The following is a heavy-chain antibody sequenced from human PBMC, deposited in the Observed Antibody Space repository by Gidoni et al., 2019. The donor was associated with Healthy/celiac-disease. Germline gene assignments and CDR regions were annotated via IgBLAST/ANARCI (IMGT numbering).Heavy chain of an antibody. D-gene: IGHD3-16*01. V-gene: IGHV3-23*01. CDR1: GVTFSSYA. CDR2: ISGSGGST. Sequence: EVLLLESGGGLVQPGGSLRLSCAASGVTFSSYAMSWVRQAPGKGLEWVSAISGSGGSTYYADSVKGRFTISRDNSKNTLYLQMNSLRAEDTAVYYCAKDIMITFGGVADAFDIWGQGTMVTVSS. J-gene: IGHJ3*02. CDR3: AKDIMITFGGVADAFDI.